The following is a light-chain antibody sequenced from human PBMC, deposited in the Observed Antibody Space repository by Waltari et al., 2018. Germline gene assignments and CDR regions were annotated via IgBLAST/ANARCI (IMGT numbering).Light chain of an antibody. V-gene: IGLV2-8*01. Sequence: QSALTQPPSASGSPGQSVTISCTGTSSDVGGFNYVSWYQQNPGKVSKLMIYEVTKRPSGVPDRFSGSKSGNTTSLTVSGLQTEDEADYYCSSYAGGSWVFGGGTKLTVL. CDR2: EVT. CDR1: SSDVGGFNY. CDR3: SSYAGGSWV. J-gene: IGLJ3*02.